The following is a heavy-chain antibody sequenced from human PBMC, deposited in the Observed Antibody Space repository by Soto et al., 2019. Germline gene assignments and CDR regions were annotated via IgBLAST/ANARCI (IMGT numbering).Heavy chain of an antibody. CDR1: GGSISSYY. CDR3: ARDRLGSYGFNWFDP. J-gene: IGHJ5*02. D-gene: IGHD5-18*01. V-gene: IGHV4-4*07. Sequence: LSLTCTVSGGSISSYYWSWILQPAGKGLEWIGRIYTSGSTNYNPSLKSRVTMSVDTSKNQFSLKLSSVTAADTAVYYCARDRLGSYGFNWFDPWGQGTLVTVSS. CDR2: IYTSGST.